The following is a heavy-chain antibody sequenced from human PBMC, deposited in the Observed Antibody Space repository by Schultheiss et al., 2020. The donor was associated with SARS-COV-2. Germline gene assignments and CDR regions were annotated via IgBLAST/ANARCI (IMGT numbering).Heavy chain of an antibody. V-gene: IGHV1-69*06. Sequence: SVKVSCKASGGTFSSYAISWVRQAPGQGLEWMGGIIPIFGTANYAQKFQGRVTITADKSTSTAYMELSSLRSEDTAVYYCAREGGYGGNVGYWGQGTLVTVSS. CDR2: IIPIFGTA. J-gene: IGHJ4*02. D-gene: IGHD4-23*01. CDR3: AREGGYGGNVGY. CDR1: GGTFSSYA.